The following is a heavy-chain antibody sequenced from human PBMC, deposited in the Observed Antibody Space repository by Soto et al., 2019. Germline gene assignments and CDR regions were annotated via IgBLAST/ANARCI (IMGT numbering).Heavy chain of an antibody. D-gene: IGHD2-2*01. J-gene: IGHJ6*02. Sequence: ASVKVSCKASGYTFTSYGISWVRQAPGQGLEWMGWISAYNGNTNYAQKLQGRVTMTTDTSTSTAYMELRSLRSDDTAVYYCARDSSYCSSTSCYLGPWVPTKYGMDVWGQGTTVTVSS. CDR2: ISAYNGNT. CDR3: ARDSSYCSSTSCYLGPWVPTKYGMDV. V-gene: IGHV1-18*04. CDR1: GYTFTSYG.